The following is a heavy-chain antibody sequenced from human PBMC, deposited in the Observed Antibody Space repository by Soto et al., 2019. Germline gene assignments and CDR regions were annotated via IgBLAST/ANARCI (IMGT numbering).Heavy chain of an antibody. CDR3: ARANSGDDDEFDY. CDR1: GYTFTGYY. Sequence: ASVKVSCKASGYTFTGYYMHWVRQAPGQGLEWMGWINPSSGGTNYAQQFQGRVTMTRDTSISSAYMELSGLRSDDKAVEFCARANSGDDDEFDYWGQGTPVTVSS. V-gene: IGHV1-2*02. D-gene: IGHD5-12*01. J-gene: IGHJ4*02. CDR2: INPSSGGT.